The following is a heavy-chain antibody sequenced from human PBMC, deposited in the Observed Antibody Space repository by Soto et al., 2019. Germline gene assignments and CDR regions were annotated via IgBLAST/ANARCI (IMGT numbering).Heavy chain of an antibody. CDR1: GYTFTSYA. J-gene: IGHJ4*02. Sequence: ASVKVSCKASGYTFTSYAMHWVRQAPGQRLEWMGWINAGNGNTKYSQKFQGRVTITRDTSASTAYTELSSLRSEDTAVYYCGRDRVATIRYYFDYWGQGTLVTVSS. CDR3: GRDRVATIRYYFDY. D-gene: IGHD5-12*01. CDR2: INAGNGNT. V-gene: IGHV1-3*01.